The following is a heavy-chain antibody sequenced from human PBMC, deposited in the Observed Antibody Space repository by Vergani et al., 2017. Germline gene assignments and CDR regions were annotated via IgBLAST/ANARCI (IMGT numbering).Heavy chain of an antibody. V-gene: IGHV3-23*01. Sequence: EVQLLESGGGLVQPGGSLRLSCAASGFTFSTSAMPWVRQAPGKGLEWVSSITFSGDSTYYADSVKGRFMISRDNSKNTLYLQMNSLRAEDTAVYYCAKETYCSSSTCPHVWGQGTLVTVSS. CDR1: GFTFSTSA. CDR3: AKETYCSSSTCPHV. D-gene: IGHD2-2*01. CDR2: ITFSGDST. J-gene: IGHJ4*02.